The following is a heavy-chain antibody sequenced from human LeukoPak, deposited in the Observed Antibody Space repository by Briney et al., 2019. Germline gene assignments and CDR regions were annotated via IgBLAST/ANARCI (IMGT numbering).Heavy chain of an antibody. CDR2: INHSGST. V-gene: IGHV4-34*01. CDR3: ARHASHGVSPFDY. CDR1: GGSFSGYY. Sequence: SETLSLTCAVYGGSFSGYYWSWIRQPPGKGLEWIGEINHSGSTNYNPSLKSRVTISLDTSKNQFSLKLTSVTAADTAVYYCARHASHGVSPFDYWGQGTLVTVSS. D-gene: IGHD2-8*01. J-gene: IGHJ4*02.